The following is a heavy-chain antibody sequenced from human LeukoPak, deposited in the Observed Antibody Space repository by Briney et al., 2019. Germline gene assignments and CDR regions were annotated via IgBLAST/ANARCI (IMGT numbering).Heavy chain of an antibody. J-gene: IGHJ5*02. CDR2: IIPIFGTA. V-gene: IGHV1-69*13. D-gene: IGHD2-2*01. CDR1: GGTFSSYA. Sequence: SVKVSCKASGGTFSSYAISWVRQAPGQGLEWMGGIIPIFGTANYAQKFQGRVTITADESTSTAYMELSSLRSENTAVYYCARSVVPAAMGGHNWFDPWGQGTLVTVSS. CDR3: ARSVVPAAMGGHNWFDP.